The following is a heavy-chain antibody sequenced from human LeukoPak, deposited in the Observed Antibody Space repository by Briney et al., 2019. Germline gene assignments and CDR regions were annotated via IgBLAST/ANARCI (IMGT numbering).Heavy chain of an antibody. Sequence: PSETLSLTCTVSGGSISSSSYYWGWIRQPPGKGLEWIGSIYYSGSTYYNPSLKSRVTISVDTSKNQFSLKLSSVTAADTAVYYCARLKLPMIVVGNWFDPCGQGTLVTVSS. CDR2: IYYSGST. CDR1: GGSISSSSYY. D-gene: IGHD3-22*01. CDR3: ARLKLPMIVVGNWFDP. J-gene: IGHJ5*02. V-gene: IGHV4-39*01.